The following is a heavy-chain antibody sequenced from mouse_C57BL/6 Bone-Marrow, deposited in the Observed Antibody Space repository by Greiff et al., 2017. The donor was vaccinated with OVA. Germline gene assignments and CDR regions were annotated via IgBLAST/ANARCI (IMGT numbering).Heavy chain of an antibody. V-gene: IGHV1-66*01. CDR2: IYPGSGNT. D-gene: IGHD1-1*01. CDR1: GYSFTSYY. Sequence: QVQLQQSGPELVKPGASVKISCKASGYSFTSYYIHWVKQRPGQGLEWIGWIYPGSGNTKYNEKFKGKATLTADTSSSTAYMQLSSLTSEDSAVYYCARLIRITTPVATRSYFDYWGQGTTLTVSS. J-gene: IGHJ2*01. CDR3: ARLIRITTPVATRSYFDY.